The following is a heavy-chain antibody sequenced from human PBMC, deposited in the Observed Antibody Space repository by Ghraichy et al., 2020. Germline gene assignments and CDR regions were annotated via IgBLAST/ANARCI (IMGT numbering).Heavy chain of an antibody. J-gene: IGHJ4*02. Sequence: ASVKVSCKASGYSFTSYGIAWVRQAPGQGLEWLGWISANNGNTKYAQKIQGRVTMTTDTSTSTAYMELRRLRSDDTAVYFCARDHTSGSGSYLYWGQGTLVTVSS. CDR1: GYSFTSYG. D-gene: IGHD3-10*01. CDR2: ISANNGNT. CDR3: ARDHTSGSGSYLY. V-gene: IGHV1-18*01.